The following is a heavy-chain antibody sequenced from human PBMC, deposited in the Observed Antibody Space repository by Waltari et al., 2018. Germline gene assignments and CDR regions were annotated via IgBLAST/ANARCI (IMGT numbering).Heavy chain of an antibody. CDR2: IYSGGST. CDR3: AKDLEAGIAAFDY. D-gene: IGHD6-13*01. CDR1: GFTFSSYA. V-gene: IGHV3-23*03. J-gene: IGHJ4*02. Sequence: EVQLLESGGGLVQPGGSLRLSCAASGFTFSSYAMSWVRQAPGKGLEWGSVIYSGGSTYYADSVKGRFTISRDNSKNTLYLQMNSLRAEDTAVYYCAKDLEAGIAAFDYWGQGTLVTVSS.